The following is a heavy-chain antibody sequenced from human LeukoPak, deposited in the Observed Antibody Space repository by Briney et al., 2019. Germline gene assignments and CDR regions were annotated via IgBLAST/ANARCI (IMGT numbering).Heavy chain of an antibody. CDR3: AREPDNY. Sequence: SQTLSLTCIVSGGSISSGGYYWSWIRQPPGKGLEWIDYIYHTGTTYYSPSLKSRVTISVDRSKNHFSLNLSSVTAADTAVYYCAREPDNYWGQGTLVTVSS. CDR2: IYHTGTT. V-gene: IGHV4-30-2*01. J-gene: IGHJ4*02. D-gene: IGHD2-2*01. CDR1: GGSISSGGYY.